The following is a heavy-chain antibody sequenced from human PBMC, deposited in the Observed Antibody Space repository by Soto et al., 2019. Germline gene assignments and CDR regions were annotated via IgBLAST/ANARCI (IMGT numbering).Heavy chain of an antibody. CDR1: GYTFTSYG. V-gene: IGHV1-18*01. CDR2: ISAHNGNT. Sequence: QVHLVQSGAEVKKPGASVKVSCKASGYTFTSYGITWVRQAPGQGLEWMGWISAHNGNTDYAQKLKGRVIVPRDASTSTAYMELRTLRSDDTAVHYCARGRYGDYWGQGALVTVSS. CDR3: ARGRYGDY. J-gene: IGHJ4*02. D-gene: IGHD1-1*01.